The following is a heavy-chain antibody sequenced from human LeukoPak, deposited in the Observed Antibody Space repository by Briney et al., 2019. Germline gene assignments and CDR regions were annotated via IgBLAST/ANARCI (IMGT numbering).Heavy chain of an antibody. CDR3: ARDRQGTDIVVVPAARSPTNLYEIWDNWFDP. D-gene: IGHD2-2*01. V-gene: IGHV1-2*02. CDR2: INPNSGGT. J-gene: IGHJ5*02. Sequence: ASVKVSCKASGYTFTGYYMHWVRQAPGQGLEWMGWINPNSGGTNYAQKFQGRVTMTRDTSISTAYMELSRLRSDDTAVYYCARDRQGTDIVVVPAARSPTNLYEIWDNWFDPWGQGTLVTVSS. CDR1: GYTFTGYY.